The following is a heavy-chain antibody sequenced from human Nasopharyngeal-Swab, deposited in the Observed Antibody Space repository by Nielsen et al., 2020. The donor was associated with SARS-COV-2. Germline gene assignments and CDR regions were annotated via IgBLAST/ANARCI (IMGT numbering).Heavy chain of an antibody. V-gene: IGHV1-2*04. CDR3: ARDRRDSSGTHNWFDP. Sequence: ASVKVSCKASGYTFTCYYMHWVRQAPGQGLEWMGWINPNSGGTNYAQKFQGWVTMTRDTSISTAYMELGRLRSDDTAVYYCARDRRDSSGTHNWFDPWGQGTLVTVSS. CDR1: GYTFTCYY. CDR2: INPNSGGT. D-gene: IGHD6-19*01. J-gene: IGHJ5*02.